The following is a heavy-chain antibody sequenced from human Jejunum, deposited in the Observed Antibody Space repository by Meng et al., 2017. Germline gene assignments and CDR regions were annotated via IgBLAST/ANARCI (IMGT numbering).Heavy chain of an antibody. V-gene: IGHV7-4-1*02. CDR1: GYPFISYH. CDR2: INTSTGKP. J-gene: IGHJ4*02. Sequence: QVQLVQSGSELKKPVASVMVSCMASGYPFISYHITLVRHAPGQGPEWMGWINTSTGKPTYAQGFTGRFAFYLDISVNTAYLEISSLKGDDTAMYYCAREKWQHGSSFDVWGQGTLVTVSS. CDR3: AREKWQHGSSFDV. D-gene: IGHD6-6*01.